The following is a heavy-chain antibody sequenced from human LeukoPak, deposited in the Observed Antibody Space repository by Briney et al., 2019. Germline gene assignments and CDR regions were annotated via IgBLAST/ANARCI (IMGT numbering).Heavy chain of an antibody. V-gene: IGHV3-74*01. CDR3: APVYGSGNSNPYYFDY. CDR1: GFTFSSYW. Sequence: GGSLRLSCAASGFTFSSYWMHWVRQAPGKGLVRVSRINSDGSSTSYADSVKGRFTISRDNAKNTLYLQMNSLRAEDTAVYYCAPVYGSGNSNPYYFDYWGQGTLVTVSS. CDR2: INSDGSST. D-gene: IGHD3-10*01. J-gene: IGHJ4*02.